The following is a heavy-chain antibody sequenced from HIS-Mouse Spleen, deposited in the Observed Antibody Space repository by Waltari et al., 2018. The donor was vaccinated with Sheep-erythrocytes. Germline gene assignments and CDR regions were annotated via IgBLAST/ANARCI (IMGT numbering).Heavy chain of an antibody. V-gene: IGHV3-30-3*01. CDR1: GFTFSSYA. CDR3: ARGAYSSSWYPFQH. D-gene: IGHD6-13*01. J-gene: IGHJ1*01. Sequence: QVQLVESGGGVVQPGRSLRLSCAASGFTFSSYAMHWVRQAPGKGVGWVAVISYDGSNKYYADSVKGRFTISRDNSKNTLYLQMNSLRAEDTTVYYCARGAYSSSWYPFQHWGQGTLVTVSS. CDR2: ISYDGSNK.